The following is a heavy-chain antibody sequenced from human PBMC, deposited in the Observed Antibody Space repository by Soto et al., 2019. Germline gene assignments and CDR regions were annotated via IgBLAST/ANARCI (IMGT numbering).Heavy chain of an antibody. Sequence: VGSLRLSCAASGFTFSDYHMSWIRQAPGKGLEWVSYISSSGSNIYYADSVKGRFTISRDNAKNSLYLQMNSLRAEDTAVYYCARDTYYYYGMDVWGQGTTVTVS. CDR2: ISSSGSNI. CDR3: ARDTYYYYGMDV. CDR1: GFTFSDYH. V-gene: IGHV3-11*01. J-gene: IGHJ6*02.